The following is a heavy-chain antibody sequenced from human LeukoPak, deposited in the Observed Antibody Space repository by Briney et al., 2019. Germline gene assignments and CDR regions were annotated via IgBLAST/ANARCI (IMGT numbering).Heavy chain of an antibody. CDR2: ISGSGGST. J-gene: IGHJ4*02. CDR1: GFTFSSYG. D-gene: IGHD3-10*01. CDR3: AKDSYGSGSYYTSR. Sequence: GGSLRLSCAASGFTFSSYGMHWVRQAPGKGLEWVSAISGSGGSTYYADSVKGRFTISRDNSKNTLYLQMNSLRAEDTAVYYCAKDSYGSGSYYTSRWGQGTLVTVSS. V-gene: IGHV3-23*01.